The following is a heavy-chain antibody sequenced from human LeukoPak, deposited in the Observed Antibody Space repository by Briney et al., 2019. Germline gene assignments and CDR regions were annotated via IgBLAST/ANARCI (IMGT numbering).Heavy chain of an antibody. V-gene: IGHV4-61*01. Sequence: KPSETLSLTCTVSGGSVNSVSFHWSWIRQPPGKGLEWIGYMYYDGSTSYNPSLKSRGTISLDTSKNQFSLKLSSVTAADTAVYYCARDKAGLPQSYAFGIWGQGTMVTVSS. D-gene: IGHD4-11*01. CDR3: ARDKAGLPQSYAFGI. CDR2: MYYDGST. J-gene: IGHJ3*02. CDR1: GGSVNSVSFH.